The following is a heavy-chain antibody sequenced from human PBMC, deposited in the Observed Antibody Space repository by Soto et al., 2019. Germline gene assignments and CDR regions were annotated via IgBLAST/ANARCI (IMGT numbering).Heavy chain of an antibody. J-gene: IGHJ5*02. Sequence: GGSLRLSCAASGFTFSSYGMHWVRQAPGKGLEWVAVISYDGSNKYYADSVKGRFTISRDNSKNTLYLQMNSLRAEDTAVYYCAKDGGRGNPDGTLKTAPIVGWFDPWGQGTLVTVSS. CDR2: ISYDGSNK. CDR1: GFTFSSYG. CDR3: AKDGGRGNPDGTLKTAPIVGWFDP. D-gene: IGHD1-26*01. V-gene: IGHV3-30*18.